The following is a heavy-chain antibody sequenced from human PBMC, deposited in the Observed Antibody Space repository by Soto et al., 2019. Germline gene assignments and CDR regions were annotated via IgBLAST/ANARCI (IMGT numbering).Heavy chain of an antibody. Sequence: EVHLVESGGGLVQPGGSLKLPCAASGFTFSDAAMHWVRQASGKGLEWVGRIRSKVNGYATAYAESVKGRFTISRDDSKNTAYLQMNSLKTEDTAVYYCFRHLVDYWGQGTLVTVSS. V-gene: IGHV3-73*01. J-gene: IGHJ4*02. CDR3: FRHLVDY. CDR1: GFTFSDAA. CDR2: IRSKVNGYAT.